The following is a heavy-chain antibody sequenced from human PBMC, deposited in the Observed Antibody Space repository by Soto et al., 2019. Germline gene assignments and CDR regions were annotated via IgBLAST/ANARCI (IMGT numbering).Heavy chain of an antibody. CDR2: INHSGST. CDR1: GGSFSGYY. D-gene: IGHD3-9*01. V-gene: IGHV4-34*01. CDR3: ASQNYDSLTGYYIYYYGMDV. J-gene: IGHJ6*02. Sequence: SETLSLTCAVYGGSFSGYYWSWIRQPPGKGLEWIGEINHSGSTNYNPSLKSRVTISVDTSKNQFSLKLSSVTAADTAVYYCASQNYDSLTGYYIYYYGMDVWGQGTTVTVSS.